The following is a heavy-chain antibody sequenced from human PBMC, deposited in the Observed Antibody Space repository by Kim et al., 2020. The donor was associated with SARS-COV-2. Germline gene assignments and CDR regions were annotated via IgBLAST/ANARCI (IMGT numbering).Heavy chain of an antibody. J-gene: IGHJ4*02. V-gene: IGHV7-4-1*02. CDR3: ARALVAAGTVVDY. Sequence: YAQGFPGRFVFSLDTSVSTAYLQISSLKAEDTAVYYCARALVAAGTVVDYWGQGTLVTVSS. D-gene: IGHD6-13*01.